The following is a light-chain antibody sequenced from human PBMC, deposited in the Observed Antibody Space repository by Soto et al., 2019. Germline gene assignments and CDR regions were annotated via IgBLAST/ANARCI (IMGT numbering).Light chain of an antibody. CDR1: QSVNNY. Sequence: EIVLTQSPATLSLSPGERATLSCRASQSVNNYLAWYQQKPGQVPRLLIYDASNRATGIPARCSASGSGAQFSLAIGSLEREDFALYNCHRRSNWPRKFGQGTKVDIK. CDR3: HRRSNWPRK. V-gene: IGKV3-11*01. CDR2: DAS. J-gene: IGKJ1*01.